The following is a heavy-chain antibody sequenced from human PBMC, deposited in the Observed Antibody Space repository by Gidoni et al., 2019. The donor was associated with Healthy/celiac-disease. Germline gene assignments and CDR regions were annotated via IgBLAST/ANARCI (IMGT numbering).Heavy chain of an antibody. D-gene: IGHD5-18*01. V-gene: IGHV5-51*01. CDR1: GYSFTSYW. Sequence: ELQLVQSGAEVKKPGESLKISCQGSGYSFTSYWIGWVRQMPGKGLAWMGIIYPGDSDTRYSPSFQGQVTISADKSISTAYLQWSSRKASDTAMYYCATLGGPKLWPRKYAFDIWGQGTMVTVSS. J-gene: IGHJ3*02. CDR3: ATLGGPKLWPRKYAFDI. CDR2: IYPGDSDT.